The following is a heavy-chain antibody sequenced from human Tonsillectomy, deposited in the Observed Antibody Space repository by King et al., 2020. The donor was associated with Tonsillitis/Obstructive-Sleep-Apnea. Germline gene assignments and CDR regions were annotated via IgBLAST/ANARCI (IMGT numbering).Heavy chain of an antibody. J-gene: IGHJ4*02. Sequence: VQLVESGGGLIQPGGSLRLSCAVSGFTVSSNYMSWVRQAPGKGLEWVSVMYSGTGTYYADSVKGRFTISRDNSRTPLYLQMNSLRAEDTAVFYCARGVTPMGTTFYFDYWGQGILVTVSS. CDR2: MYSGTGT. CDR1: GFTVSSNY. CDR3: ARGVTPMGTTFYFDY. V-gene: IGHV3-53*01. D-gene: IGHD2/OR15-2a*01.